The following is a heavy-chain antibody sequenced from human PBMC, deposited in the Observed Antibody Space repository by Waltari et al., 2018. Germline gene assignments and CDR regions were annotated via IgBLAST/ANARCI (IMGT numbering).Heavy chain of an antibody. J-gene: IGHJ6*02. D-gene: IGHD1-26*01. CDR2: IFYCGTT. V-gene: IGHV4-59*11. Sequence: QVQLQESGPALVKPSETLSLTCTDSGDSLSSLYWSWIRQPPGKGLEWIGYIFYCGTTKSNPSLESPVTKSTDTSKNQCSRNLGSVTAADTAVYYCARANFLGGMDVWGQGTTVTVSS. CDR3: ARANFLGGMDV. CDR1: GDSLSSLY.